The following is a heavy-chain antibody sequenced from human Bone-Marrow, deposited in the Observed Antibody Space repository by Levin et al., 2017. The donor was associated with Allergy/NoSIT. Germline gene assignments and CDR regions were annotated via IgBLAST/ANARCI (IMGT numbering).Heavy chain of an antibody. CDR1: GYTFTSYA. Sequence: GESLKISCKASGYTFTSYAMNWVRQAPGQGLEWMGWINTNTGNPTYAQGFTGRFVFSLDTSVSTAYLQISSLKAEDTAVYYCARAPISTAIIAVAGTGGFDYWGQGTLVTVSS. D-gene: IGHD6-19*01. V-gene: IGHV7-4-1*02. CDR3: ARAPISTAIIAVAGTGGFDY. CDR2: INTNTGNP. J-gene: IGHJ4*02.